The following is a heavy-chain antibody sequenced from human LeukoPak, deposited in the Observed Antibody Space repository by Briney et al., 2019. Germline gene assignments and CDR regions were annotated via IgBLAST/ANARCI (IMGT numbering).Heavy chain of an antibody. J-gene: IGHJ4*02. CDR1: GGSFSVYY. Sequence: SETLSLTCAVYGGSFSVYYWSWIRQPPGKGLEWIGEVSRGGSTKYSPSLKSRVTISLDTSNNQVSLKLSSVTAADTAMYYCGLSTTRATTRTIDYWGQGTLFTVSS. V-gene: IGHV4-34*01. CDR3: GLSTTRATTRTIDY. CDR2: VSRGGST. D-gene: IGHD4-17*01.